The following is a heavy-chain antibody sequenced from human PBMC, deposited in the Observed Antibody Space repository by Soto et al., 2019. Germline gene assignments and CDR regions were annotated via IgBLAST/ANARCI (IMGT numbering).Heavy chain of an antibody. J-gene: IGHJ4*02. V-gene: IGHV1-69*13. CDR2: IIPIFGAA. CDR1: GGTFSSYA. CDR3: ARDLRPTTYYYDSSGFYGY. D-gene: IGHD3-22*01. Sequence: ASVKVSCKASGGTFSSYAISWVRQAPRQGLEWMGGIIPIFGAANYTQKFQGRVTITADESTSTAYMELSSLRSEDTAVYYCARDLRPTTYYYDSSGFYGYWGQGTLVTVSS.